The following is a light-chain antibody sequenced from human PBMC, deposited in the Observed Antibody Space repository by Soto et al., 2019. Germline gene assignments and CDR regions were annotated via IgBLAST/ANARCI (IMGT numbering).Light chain of an antibody. V-gene: IGKV1-5*03. CDR1: QSISSW. CDR2: KAS. Sequence: DIKMTQSPSTLSASVGDRVTITCRASQSISSWLAWYQQKPGKAPKLLIYKASSLESGVPSRFSGSGSGTEFTLTISSLQPDDFANYYCQQYNSYPYTFGQGTKLEIK. J-gene: IGKJ2*01. CDR3: QQYNSYPYT.